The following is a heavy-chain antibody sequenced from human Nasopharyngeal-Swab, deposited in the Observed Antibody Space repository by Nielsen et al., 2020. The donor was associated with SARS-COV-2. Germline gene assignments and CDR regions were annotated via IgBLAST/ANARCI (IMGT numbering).Heavy chain of an antibody. J-gene: IGHJ4*02. CDR2: IKQDGSEI. D-gene: IGHD3-3*01. CDR3: ARLKYDFWNGPPEDY. CDR1: GFTFSNYW. Sequence: GESLKISCAASGFTFSNYWMSWVRQAPGKGLEWVANIKQDGSEIYYVDSLKGRFTISGDNAKNSLYLQMNSLRAEDTAVYYCARLKYDFWNGPPEDYWGQGTLVTVSS. V-gene: IGHV3-7*01.